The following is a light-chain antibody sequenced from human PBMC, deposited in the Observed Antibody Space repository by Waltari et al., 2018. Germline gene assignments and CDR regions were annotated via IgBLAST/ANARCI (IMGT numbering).Light chain of an antibody. V-gene: IGKV3-15*01. J-gene: IGKJ2*01. Sequence: EIVMTQSPATLSVSPGEGATLSCRARQSVSSNLAWYQHKPGQAPRLLIYGASPRATGIPARFSGSGSGTEFTLTISSLQSEDFAFYYCQQYNNWPPSVTFGQGTKLEI. CDR2: GAS. CDR3: QQYNNWPPSVT. CDR1: QSVSSN.